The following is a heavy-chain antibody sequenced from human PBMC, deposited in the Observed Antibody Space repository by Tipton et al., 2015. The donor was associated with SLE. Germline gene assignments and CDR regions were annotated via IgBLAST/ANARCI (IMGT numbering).Heavy chain of an antibody. CDR1: GGSFGSGDYY. V-gene: IGHV4-61*02. D-gene: IGHD3-3*02. CDR2: IYTNGNT. CDR3: ARGNCGISCSGFNWFDP. J-gene: IGHJ5*02. Sequence: TLSLTCTVSGGSFGSGDYYWTWIRQPAGKGLEWIGRIYTNGNTNYNSSLQSRVTISLDTSNNQFSLHLSSVTAADTAVYYCARGNCGISCSGFNWFDPWGQGTLVTVSS.